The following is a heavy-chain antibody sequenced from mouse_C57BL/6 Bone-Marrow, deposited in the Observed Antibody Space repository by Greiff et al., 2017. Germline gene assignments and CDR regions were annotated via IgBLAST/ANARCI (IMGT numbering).Heavy chain of an antibody. J-gene: IGHJ2*01. CDR1: GFNIKDYY. CDR2: IDPEDGDT. D-gene: IGHD1-1*01. V-gene: IGHV14-2*01. CDR3: TISLFYYGTNY. Sequence: VQLQQSGAELVKPGASVKLSCTASGFNIKDYYIHWVKQRTEKSLEWIGRIDPEDGDTKYAPNFQDKATITADTSSNTAYLQLSSLTSKDTAVYYCTISLFYYGTNYWGQGTTLTVSS.